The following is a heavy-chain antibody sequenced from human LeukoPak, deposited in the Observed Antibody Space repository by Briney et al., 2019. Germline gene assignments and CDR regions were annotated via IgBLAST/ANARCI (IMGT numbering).Heavy chain of an antibody. D-gene: IGHD6-13*01. CDR2: ISSSGSTI. CDR1: GFTFSDYY. J-gene: IGHJ4*02. Sequence: PGGSLRLSCAASGFTFSDYYMSWIRQAPGKGLEWVSYISSSGSTIYYADSVKGRFTISRDNAENSLYLQMNSLRAEDTAVYYCARDAVAAGEEADYWGQGTLVTVSS. V-gene: IGHV3-11*01. CDR3: ARDAVAAGEEADY.